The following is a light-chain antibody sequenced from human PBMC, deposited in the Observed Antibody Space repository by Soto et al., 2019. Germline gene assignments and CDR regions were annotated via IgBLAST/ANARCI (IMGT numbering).Light chain of an antibody. V-gene: IGKV3-15*01. J-gene: IGKJ3*01. CDR3: QQYNTWPLT. CDR2: DAS. CDR1: QSVSSN. Sequence: ETVMTQSPATLSVSPGERATLSCRASQSVSSNLAWYQQKPGQAPRLLIYDASTRATGIPARFSGSGSGTEFPLTISSPQSEDFAVYYCQQYNTWPLTFGPGTKVDIK.